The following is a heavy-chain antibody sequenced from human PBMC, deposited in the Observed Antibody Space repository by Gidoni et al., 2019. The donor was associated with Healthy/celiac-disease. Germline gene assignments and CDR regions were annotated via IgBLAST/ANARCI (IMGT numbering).Heavy chain of an antibody. V-gene: IGHV3-13*01. CDR1: GFTFSSYD. J-gene: IGHJ3*02. CDR2: IGTAGDT. Sequence: EVQLVESGGGLVQPGGSLRLSCAASGFTFSSYDMHWVRQATGNGLEWVSAIGTAGDTYYPGSVKGRFTISRENAKNSLYLQMNSLRAGDTAVYYCARGPYCSGGSCYLHSDAFDIWGQGTMVTVSS. D-gene: IGHD2-15*01. CDR3: ARGPYCSGGSCYLHSDAFDI.